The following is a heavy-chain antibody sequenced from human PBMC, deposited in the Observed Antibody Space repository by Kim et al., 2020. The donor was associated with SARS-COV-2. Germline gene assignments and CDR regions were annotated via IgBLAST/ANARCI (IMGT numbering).Heavy chain of an antibody. CDR3: ARHGGKHCSSTSCYNWFDP. V-gene: IGHV5-51*01. CDR1: GYSFTSYW. D-gene: IGHD2-2*01. Sequence: GESLKISCKGSGYSFTSYWIGWVRQMPGKGLEWMGIIYPGDSDTRYSPSFQGQVTISADKSISTAYLQWSSLKASDTAMYYCARHGGKHCSSTSCYNWFDPWGQGTLVTVSS. J-gene: IGHJ5*02. CDR2: IYPGDSDT.